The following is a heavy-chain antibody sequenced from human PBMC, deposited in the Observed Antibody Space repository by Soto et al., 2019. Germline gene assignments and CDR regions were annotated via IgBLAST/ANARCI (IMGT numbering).Heavy chain of an antibody. CDR3: ARDSGTYYYDSSGYLRPWFDP. CDR2: ISAYNGNT. CDR1: GYTFTSYG. J-gene: IGHJ5*02. Sequence: ASVKVSCKASGYTFTSYGISWVRQAPGQGLEWMGWISAYNGNTNYAQKLQGRVTMTTDTSTSTAYMELRSLRSDDTAVYYCARDSGTYYYDSSGYLRPWFDPWGQGTLVTVSS. V-gene: IGHV1-18*01. D-gene: IGHD3-22*01.